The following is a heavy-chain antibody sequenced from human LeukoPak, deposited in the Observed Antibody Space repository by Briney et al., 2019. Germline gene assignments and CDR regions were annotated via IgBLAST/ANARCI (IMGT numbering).Heavy chain of an antibody. J-gene: IGHJ5*02. Sequence: PGRSLRLSCAASGFTFSSYAMHWVRQAPGKGLEWVAVISYDGSNKYYADSVKGRFTISRDSSKNTLYLQMNSLKTEDTAVYYCTTIYGGMYLGSWGQGTLVTVSS. CDR2: ISYDGSNK. CDR1: GFTFSSYA. CDR3: TTIYGGMYLGS. V-gene: IGHV3-30-3*01. D-gene: IGHD4-23*01.